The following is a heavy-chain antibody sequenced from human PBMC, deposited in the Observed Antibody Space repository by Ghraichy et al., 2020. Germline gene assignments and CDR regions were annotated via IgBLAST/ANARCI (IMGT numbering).Heavy chain of an antibody. CDR2: IDWDDDK. CDR1: GFSLSTTGMR. V-gene: IGHV2-70*04. D-gene: IGHD3-16*01. Sequence: SGPTLVKPTQTLTLTCTFSGFSLSTTGMRVSWIRQPPGRALEWLARIDWDDDKFYSTSLKTRLTISKDTSKNQVVLTMTNMDPMDTATYYCARSPLGADDAFDVWGQGTMVTVSS. CDR3: ARSPLGADDAFDV. J-gene: IGHJ3*01.